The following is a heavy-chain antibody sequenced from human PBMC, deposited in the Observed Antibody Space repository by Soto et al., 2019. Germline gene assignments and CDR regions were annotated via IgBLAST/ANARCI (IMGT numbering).Heavy chain of an antibody. J-gene: IGHJ4*02. V-gene: IGHV4-39*07. CDR3: ASGDFSHFEY. D-gene: IGHD4-17*01. CDR1: GDSISIGGYY. Sequence: SETLSLTCTVSGDSISIGGYYWNWIRQHPGKGLEWLGQISHSGSTDYNPSLKSRVSISVDKSKNRLSLKLSSVTAADTALYYCASGDFSHFEYWGQGTLVTVSS. CDR2: ISHSGST.